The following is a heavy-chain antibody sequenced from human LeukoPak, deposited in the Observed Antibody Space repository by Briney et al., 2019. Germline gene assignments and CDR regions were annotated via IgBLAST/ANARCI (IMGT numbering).Heavy chain of an antibody. CDR2: IKQDGSEN. V-gene: IGHV3-7*01. Sequence: GGSLRLSCAASGFTFSRYWMSWVREAPGKGVEWGANIKQDGSENYYVDSVKGRFTISRDNAKISLYLQMNSLRAEDTAVYYCARDIVPEGTLDYWGQGTLVTVSS. CDR1: GFTFSRYW. CDR3: ARDIVPEGTLDY. J-gene: IGHJ4*02. D-gene: IGHD1-14*01.